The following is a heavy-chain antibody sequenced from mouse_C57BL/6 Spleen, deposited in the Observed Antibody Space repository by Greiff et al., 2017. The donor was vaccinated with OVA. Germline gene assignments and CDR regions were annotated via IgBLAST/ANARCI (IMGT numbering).Heavy chain of an antibody. V-gene: IGHV1-15*01. CDR1: GYTFTDYE. Sequence: QVQLKESGAELVRPGASVTLSCKASGYTFTDYEMHWVKQTPVHGLEWIGAIDPETGGTAYNQKFKGKAILTADKASSTAYMELRILTSEDAAVYYCTREGYYGSSPFAYWGQGTLVTVSA. D-gene: IGHD1-1*01. CDR3: TREGYYGSSPFAY. J-gene: IGHJ3*01. CDR2: IDPETGGT.